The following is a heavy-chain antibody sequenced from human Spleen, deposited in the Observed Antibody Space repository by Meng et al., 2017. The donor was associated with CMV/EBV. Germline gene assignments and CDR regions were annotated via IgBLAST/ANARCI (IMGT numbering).Heavy chain of an antibody. V-gene: IGHV3-23*01. Sequence: GGSLRLSCAASGFTFSSYAMSWVRQAPGKGLEWVSAISGSGGSTYYADSVKGRFTISRDNSKNTLYLQMNSLRAEDTAVYYCVRGCSSTSCEDYWGQGTLVTVSS. CDR3: VRGCSSTSCEDY. CDR1: GFTFSSYA. D-gene: IGHD2-2*01. CDR2: ISGSGGST. J-gene: IGHJ4*02.